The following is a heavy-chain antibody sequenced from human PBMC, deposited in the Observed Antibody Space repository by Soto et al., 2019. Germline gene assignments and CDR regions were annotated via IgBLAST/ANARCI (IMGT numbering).Heavy chain of an antibody. J-gene: IGHJ4*02. CDR3: ARLGRGYSYGLIDY. V-gene: IGHV1-69*13. CDR2: IIPIFGTA. CDR1: GGTFSSYA. Sequence: SVKVSCKASGGTFSSYAISWVRQAPGQGLEWMGGIIPIFGTANYAQKFQGRVTITADESTSTAYMELSSLRSEDTAVYYCARLGRGYSYGLIDYWGQGTLVTVS. D-gene: IGHD5-18*01.